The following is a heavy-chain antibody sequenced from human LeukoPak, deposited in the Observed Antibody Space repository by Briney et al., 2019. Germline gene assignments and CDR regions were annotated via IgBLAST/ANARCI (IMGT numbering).Heavy chain of an antibody. V-gene: IGHV4-59*01. J-gene: IGHJ5*02. Sequence: PSETLSLTCTVSGGSISSYYWSWIRQPPGKGLEWIEYIYYSGSTNYNPSLKSRVTISVDSSKNQFSLKLSSVTAADTAVYYCARLHDYGDDGWFDPWGQGTLVTVSS. D-gene: IGHD4-17*01. CDR1: GGSISSYY. CDR3: ARLHDYGDDGWFDP. CDR2: IYYSGST.